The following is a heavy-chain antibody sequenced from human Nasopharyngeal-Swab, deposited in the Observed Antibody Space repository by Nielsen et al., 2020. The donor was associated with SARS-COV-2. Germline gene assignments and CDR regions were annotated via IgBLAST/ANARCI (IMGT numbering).Heavy chain of an antibody. CDR1: GFTFDDYA. V-gene: IGHV3-9*01. Sequence: GRSLRLSCAASGFTFDDYAMHWVRQAPGKGLEWVSGISWNSGSIGYADSVKGRFTISRDTAKNSLYLQMNSLRAEDTAVYYCARDRPHWGCDYWGQGTLVTVSS. D-gene: IGHD3-16*01. CDR2: ISWNSGSI. CDR3: ARDRPHWGCDY. J-gene: IGHJ4*02.